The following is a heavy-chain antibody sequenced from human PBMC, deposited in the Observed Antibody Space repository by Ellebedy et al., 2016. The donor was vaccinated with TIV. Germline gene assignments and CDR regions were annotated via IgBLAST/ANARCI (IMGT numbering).Heavy chain of an antibody. D-gene: IGHD1-26*01. J-gene: IGHJ4*02. CDR3: ARWLSGATNYFDY. CDR1: GGSISSSSYY. V-gene: IGHV4-39*07. CDR2: IYYSGST. Sequence: MPSETLSLTCTVSGGSISSSSYYWGWIRQPPGKGLEWIGNIYYSGSTYYNPSLKRRFTISVDTSKNQFSLKLSFGTAADTAVYYCARWLSGATNYFDYWGQGTLVTVSS.